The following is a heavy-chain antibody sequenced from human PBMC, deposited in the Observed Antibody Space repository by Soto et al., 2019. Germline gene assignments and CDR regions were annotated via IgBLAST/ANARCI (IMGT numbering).Heavy chain of an antibody. CDR2: INYSGST. CDR3: ARVPDY. J-gene: IGHJ4*02. D-gene: IGHD2-2*01. Sequence: AETLSLTCAVYGGSFSGHVCSWVRQPPGKGLEWIGEINYSGSTYYNPSLKSRVTMSIDTSKNQFTLKLTSVTAADTAVYYCARVPDYWGKGILVTVSS. CDR1: GGSFSGHV. V-gene: IGHV4-34*01.